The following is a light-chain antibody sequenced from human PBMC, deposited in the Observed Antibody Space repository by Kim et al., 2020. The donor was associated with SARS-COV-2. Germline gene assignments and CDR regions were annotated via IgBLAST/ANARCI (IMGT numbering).Light chain of an antibody. CDR2: YDS. V-gene: IGLV3-21*04. Sequence: APGKRARNTCGGNNIGSKSVHGYEQKPGQAPVLVIYYDSDRPSGIPERFSGANSGNTATLTSSRVEAGDEADYYWQVWDISSEHPVCGGGTKLTVL. J-gene: IGLJ3*02. CDR1: NIGSKS. CDR3: QVWDISSEHPV.